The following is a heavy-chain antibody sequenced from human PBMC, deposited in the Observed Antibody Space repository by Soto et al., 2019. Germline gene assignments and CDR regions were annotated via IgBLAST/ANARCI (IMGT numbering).Heavy chain of an antibody. J-gene: IGHJ6*02. CDR3: AYDKNYHLQDYHAMDV. V-gene: IGHV1-2*02. D-gene: IGHD2-2*01. CDR1: GYTFTGYY. Sequence: ASVKVSCKASGYTFTGYYMYWVRQAPGQGLEWMGWINPNSGGTNYAQKFQGRVTMTRDTSISTAYMELSRLRSDDTAVYYCAYDKNYHLQDYHAMDVWGQGTPVTVSS. CDR2: INPNSGGT.